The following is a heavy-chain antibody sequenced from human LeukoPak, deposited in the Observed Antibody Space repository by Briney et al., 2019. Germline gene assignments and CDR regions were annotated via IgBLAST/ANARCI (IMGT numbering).Heavy chain of an antibody. CDR1: GYTFTGYY. CDR3: ARAVGYYDSSEFDY. CDR2: INPNSGGT. J-gene: IGHJ4*02. V-gene: IGHV1-2*06. Sequence: ASVKVSCKASGYTFTGYYMHWVRQAPGQGHEWMGRINPNSGGTNYAQKFRGRVTMTRDTSISTAYMELSRLRSDDTAVYYCARAVGYYDSSEFDYWGQGTLVTVSS. D-gene: IGHD3-22*01.